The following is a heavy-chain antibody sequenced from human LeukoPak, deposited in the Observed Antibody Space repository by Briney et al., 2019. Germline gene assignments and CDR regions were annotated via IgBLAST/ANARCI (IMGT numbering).Heavy chain of an antibody. CDR2: INRDGGLT. CDR3: ATEEHRLAEAGTSAFDL. D-gene: IGHD6-13*01. V-gene: IGHV3-74*01. J-gene: IGHJ3*01. Sequence: GGSVRLSCVASGFTFSENWMHWVRQAPGKGLAWVSHINRDGGLTNYADSVKGRFTISRDNARNTVYLQMSSLRVEDTAIYFCATEEHRLAEAGTSAFDLGGQGTLVTVSP. CDR1: GFTFSENW.